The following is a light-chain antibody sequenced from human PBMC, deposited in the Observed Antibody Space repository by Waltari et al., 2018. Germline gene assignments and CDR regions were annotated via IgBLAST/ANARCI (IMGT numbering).Light chain of an antibody. Sequence: NFRLTQPHSLSESPGKTVTISCTGSRGSIASNHVQWYQQRPGSAPTTVICENSRRPSGVPDRFSGSIDTSSNSASLSIFGLKSEDEADYYCQSFDDANNVVFGGGTKLTVL. CDR2: ENS. CDR3: QSFDDANNVV. V-gene: IGLV6-57*02. CDR1: RGSIASNH. J-gene: IGLJ2*01.